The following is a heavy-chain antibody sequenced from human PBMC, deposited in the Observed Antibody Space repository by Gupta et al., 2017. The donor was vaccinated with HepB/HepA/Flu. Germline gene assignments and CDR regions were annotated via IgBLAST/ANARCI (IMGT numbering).Heavy chain of an antibody. V-gene: IGHV4-59*08. Sequence: QVQLQESGPGLVKPSETLSLTCTVSGGSISSYYWSWIRQPPGKGLEWIGYIYYSGSTNYNPSLKSRVTISVDTSKNQFSLKLSSVTAADTAVYYCARHGATTVWVWFGYWGQGTLVTVSS. CDR2: IYYSGST. J-gene: IGHJ4*02. D-gene: IGHD4-17*01. CDR3: ARHGATTVWVWFGY. CDR1: GGSISSYY.